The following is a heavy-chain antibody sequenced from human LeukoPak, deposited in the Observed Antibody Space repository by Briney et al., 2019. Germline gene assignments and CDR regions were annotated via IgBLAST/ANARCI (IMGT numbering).Heavy chain of an antibody. CDR1: GFTFSSYS. CDR2: IRSKAYGGTT. J-gene: IGHJ4*02. V-gene: IGHV3-49*04. D-gene: IGHD5-12*01. Sequence: GGSLRLSCAASGFTFSSYSMNWVRQAPGKGLEWVGFIRSKAYGGTTEYAASVKGRFTISRDDSKSIAYLQMNSLKTEDTAVYYCTTQPPGYSGYDEVGWGQGTLVTVSS. CDR3: TTQPPGYSGYDEVG.